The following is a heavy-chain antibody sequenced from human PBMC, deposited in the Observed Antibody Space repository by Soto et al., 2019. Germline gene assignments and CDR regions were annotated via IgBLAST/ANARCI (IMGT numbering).Heavy chain of an antibody. CDR1: GGSISSYY. CDR3: ARGADAYKTGY. J-gene: IGHJ4*02. V-gene: IGHV4-59*01. Sequence: PSETLSLTCTVSGGSISSYYWSWIRQSTGRGLEWIGYILHSANTNYNPSLKSRVAISVDTSKNQVSLQLSSVTAADTAVYYCARGADAYKTGYWGQGTLVTV. D-gene: IGHD1-1*01. CDR2: ILHSANT.